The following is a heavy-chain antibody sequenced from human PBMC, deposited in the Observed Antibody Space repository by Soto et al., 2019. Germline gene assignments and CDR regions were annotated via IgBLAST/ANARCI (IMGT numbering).Heavy chain of an antibody. CDR2: INAGNGNT. Sequence: ASVKVSCTASGYTFTSYAMHWVRQAPGQRLEWMGWINAGNGNTNYAQKLQGRVTMTTDTSTSTAYMELRSLRSDDTAVYYCARDEFGDPGVYWGQGTLVTVSS. CDR1: GYTFTSYA. CDR3: ARDEFGDPGVY. D-gene: IGHD4-17*01. V-gene: IGHV1-3*01. J-gene: IGHJ4*02.